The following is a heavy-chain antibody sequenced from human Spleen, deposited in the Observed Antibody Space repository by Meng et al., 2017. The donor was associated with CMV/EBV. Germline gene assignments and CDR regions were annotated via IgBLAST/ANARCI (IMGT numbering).Heavy chain of an antibody. D-gene: IGHD7-27*01. CDR3: AKIGVGWGSFDL. J-gene: IGHJ2*01. CDR1: VFTFSSYW. V-gene: IGHV3-7*01. CDR2: IKQDGSEK. Sequence: CAASVFTFSSYWMSWVRQAPGKGLGWVANIKQDGSEKYYVDSVKGRFTISRDNTKNSLYLQMNSLRAEDTAVYYCAKIGVGWGSFDLWGRGTLVTVSS.